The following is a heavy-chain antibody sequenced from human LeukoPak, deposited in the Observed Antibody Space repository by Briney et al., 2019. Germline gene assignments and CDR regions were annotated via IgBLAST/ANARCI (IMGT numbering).Heavy chain of an antibody. CDR1: GYTFTGYY. J-gene: IGHJ4*02. Sequence: GASVKVSCKASGYTFTGYYMHWVRQAPGQGLEWMGWINPNSGGTNYAQKFQGRVTMTRDTSISTAYMELSRLRSDDTAVYYCAREACSSTSCYNPYFDYWGQGTLVTVSS. V-gene: IGHV1-2*02. CDR2: INPNSGGT. D-gene: IGHD2-2*02. CDR3: AREACSSTSCYNPYFDY.